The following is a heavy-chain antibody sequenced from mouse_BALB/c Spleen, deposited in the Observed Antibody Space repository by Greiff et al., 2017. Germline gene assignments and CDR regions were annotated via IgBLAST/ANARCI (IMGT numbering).Heavy chain of an antibody. V-gene: IGHV1-80*01. Sequence: QVQLKESGAELVRPGSSVKISCKASGYAFSSYWMNWVKQRPGQGLEWIGQIYPGDGDTNYNGKFKGKATLTADKSSSTAYMQLSSLTSEDSAVYICARRDYAMDYRGQGTSVTVSS. CDR2: IYPGDGDT. CDR3: ARRDYAMDY. CDR1: GYAFSSYW. J-gene: IGHJ4*01.